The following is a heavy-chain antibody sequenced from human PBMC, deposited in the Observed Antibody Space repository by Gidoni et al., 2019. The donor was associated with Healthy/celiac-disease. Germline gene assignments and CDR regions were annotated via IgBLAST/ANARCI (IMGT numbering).Heavy chain of an antibody. CDR3: AKDIIARGYYYGMDV. CDR1: GFTFDDSA. J-gene: IGHJ6*02. D-gene: IGHD6-13*01. CDR2: ISWNSGSI. V-gene: IGHV3-9*01. Sequence: EVQLVESGVGLVQPGRSLRLSCAASGFTFDDSAMHWVRQAPGKGLVWVSGISWNSGSIGYADSVKGRFTISRYNAKNSLYLQMNSLRAEDTALYYCAKDIIARGYYYGMDVWGQGTTVTVSS.